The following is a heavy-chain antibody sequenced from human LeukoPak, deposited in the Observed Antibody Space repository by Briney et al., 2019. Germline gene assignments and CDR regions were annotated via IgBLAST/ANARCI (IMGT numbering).Heavy chain of an antibody. CDR3: TVIPLG. J-gene: IGHJ4*02. CDR1: KFPFSSYE. V-gene: IGHV3-48*03. D-gene: IGHD4-17*01. Sequence: VGSLRLSCEGSKFPFSSYEMSWVRQAPGKGLEWISYISNTGSGRYYADSVKGRFTISRDDAKNSLYLQMNSLRAEDTGVYYCTVIPLGWGQGTPVTVSS. CDR2: ISNTGSGR.